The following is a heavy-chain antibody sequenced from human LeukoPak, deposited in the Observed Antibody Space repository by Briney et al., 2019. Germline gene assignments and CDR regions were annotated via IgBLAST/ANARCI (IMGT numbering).Heavy chain of an antibody. D-gene: IGHD6-13*01. CDR1: GYSFTSYW. CDR3: VRFGLTSSLDY. CDR2: IYPGDSDT. J-gene: IGHJ4*02. V-gene: IGHV5-51*01. Sequence: GESLKISCKGSGYSFTSYWIGWVRQVPGKGLEWMGLIYPGDSDTRYSPSFQGQVTFSVDASISTAYLQLSGLRASDTAIYYCVRFGLTSSLDYWGQGALVTVSS.